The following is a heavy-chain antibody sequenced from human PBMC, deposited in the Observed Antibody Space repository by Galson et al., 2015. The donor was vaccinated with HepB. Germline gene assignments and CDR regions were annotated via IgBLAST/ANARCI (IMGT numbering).Heavy chain of an antibody. CDR1: GFSLSTSGVG. D-gene: IGHD6-13*01. Sequence: PALVKPTQTLTLTCTFSGFSLSTSGVGVGWIRQPPGKALEWLALIYWDDDKRYSPSLKSRLTITKDTSKNQVVLTMTNMDPVDTATYYCAHRVAAAGSRGVDAFDIWGQGTMVTVSS. V-gene: IGHV2-5*02. J-gene: IGHJ3*02. CDR3: AHRVAAAGSRGVDAFDI. CDR2: IYWDDDK.